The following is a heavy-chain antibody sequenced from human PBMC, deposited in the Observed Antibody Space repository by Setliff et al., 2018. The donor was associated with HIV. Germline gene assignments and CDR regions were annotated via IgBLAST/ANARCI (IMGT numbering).Heavy chain of an antibody. CDR1: SDSISSGSYY. Sequence: SETLSLTCTVSSDSISSGSYYWSWIRQPPGKGLEWIGYIYTSGITDYNPSLKSRVTISGDTSKNQFSLKLSSVTAADTAVYYCARDRRGYYYGSGSCYMDVWGTGTTVTVSS. V-gene: IGHV4-61*01. D-gene: IGHD3-10*01. J-gene: IGHJ6*03. CDR2: IYTSGIT. CDR3: ARDRRGYYYGSGSCYMDV.